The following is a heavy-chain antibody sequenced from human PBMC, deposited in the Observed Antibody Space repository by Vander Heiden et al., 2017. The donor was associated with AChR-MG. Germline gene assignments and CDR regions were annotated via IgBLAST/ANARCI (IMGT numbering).Heavy chain of an antibody. CDR2: VDHSGRR. V-gene: IGHV4-39*01. J-gene: IGHJ5*02. CDR1: GGSISSTSYY. Sequence: QLQLQESGPGLVKPSETLSLTCTVSGGSISSTSYYWGWIRQSPGNGLEWIGGVDHSGRRYYNPALKSRVTRSVETSKNQFSLKLSSVTAADTALYYCANSLGYCYSSSCFLSWFDPWGQGTLVTVSS. CDR3: ANSLGYCYSSSCFLSWFDP. D-gene: IGHD2-2*01.